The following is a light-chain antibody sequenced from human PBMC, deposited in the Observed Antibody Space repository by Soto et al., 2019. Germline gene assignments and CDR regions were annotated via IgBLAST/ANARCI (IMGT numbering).Light chain of an antibody. V-gene: IGKV1-5*01. CDR2: DAS. CDR1: QSVGTW. Sequence: DIQMTQSPSSLSASVGGRVTITCRASQSVGTWVAWYQQISGRAPNLLIYDASSLQSGVPSRFSGSGSGTEFTLTISSLQPDDFATYYCQQYNTYSWTFGQGTKVDIK. J-gene: IGKJ1*01. CDR3: QQYNTYSWT.